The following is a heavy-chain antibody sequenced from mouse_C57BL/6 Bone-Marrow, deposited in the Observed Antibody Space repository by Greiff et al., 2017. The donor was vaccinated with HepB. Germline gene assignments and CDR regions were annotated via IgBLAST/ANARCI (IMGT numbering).Heavy chain of an antibody. J-gene: IGHJ2*01. CDR3: ARPRGDFFDY. CDR1: GFNIKDYY. Sequence: EVQLQESGAELVKPGASVKLSCTASGFNIKDYYMHWVKQRTEQGLEWIGRIDPEDGETKYAPKFPGKATITADTSSNTAYLQLSSLTSEDTAVYYCARPRGDFFDYWGQGTTLTVSS. CDR2: IDPEDGET. V-gene: IGHV14-2*01.